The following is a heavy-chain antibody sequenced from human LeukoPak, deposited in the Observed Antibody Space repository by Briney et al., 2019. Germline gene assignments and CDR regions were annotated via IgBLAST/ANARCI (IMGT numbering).Heavy chain of an antibody. CDR2: INHSGST. CDR3: ARGGIVVVPAAMPGYYYYGMDV. J-gene: IGHJ6*02. D-gene: IGHD2-2*01. Sequence: PSETLSLTCAAYGGSFSGYYWSWIRQPPGKGLEWIGGINHSGSTNYSPSLKSRVTISVDTSKNQFSLKLSSVTAADTAVYYCARGGIVVVPAAMPGYYYYGMDVWGQGTTVTVSS. CDR1: GGSFSGYY. V-gene: IGHV4-34*01.